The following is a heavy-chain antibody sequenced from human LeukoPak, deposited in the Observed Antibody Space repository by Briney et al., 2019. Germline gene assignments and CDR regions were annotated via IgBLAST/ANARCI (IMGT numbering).Heavy chain of an antibody. J-gene: IGHJ4*02. D-gene: IGHD5-18*01. CDR1: GFSLGSSGMG. V-gene: IGHV2-5*02. CDR3: AHRRGRYGPYYFDY. Sequence: ESGPTLVNPTQTLTLTCAFSGFSLGSSGMGVGWIRQPPGKALEWLALIYWDDDKRYSPSLKSRLTVTKDTSKNQVVLIMTNMDPVDTATYYCAHRRGRYGPYYFDYWGQGTLVTVSS. CDR2: IYWDDDK.